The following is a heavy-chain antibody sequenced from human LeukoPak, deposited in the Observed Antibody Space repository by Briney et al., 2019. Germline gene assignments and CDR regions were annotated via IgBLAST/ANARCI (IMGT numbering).Heavy chain of an antibody. Sequence: GGSLRLSCAASGFTVSSNYMSWVRQAPGKGLEWVSVIYSGGSTYYADSVKGRFTISRDNSKNTLYLQMNSLRAEDTAAYYCARDRYYYGSGSPNYYMDVWGKGTTVTVSS. CDR3: ARDRYYYGSGSPNYYMDV. CDR1: GFTVSSNY. V-gene: IGHV3-66*02. CDR2: IYSGGST. J-gene: IGHJ6*03. D-gene: IGHD3-10*01.